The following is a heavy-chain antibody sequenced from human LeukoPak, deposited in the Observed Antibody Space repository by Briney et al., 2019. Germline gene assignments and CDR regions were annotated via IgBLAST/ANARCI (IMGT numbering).Heavy chain of an antibody. CDR3: ARVSSSSASSGPWFDP. Sequence: GGSLRLSCVASGFTFSSYWMHWVRQAPGKGLVWVSRINSDGSRINYADSVKGRFTISRDNAKNTLHLEMNSLRAEDTAVYYCARVSSSSASSGPWFDPWGQGTLVTVSS. CDR2: INSDGSRI. J-gene: IGHJ5*02. V-gene: IGHV3-74*01. D-gene: IGHD6-6*01. CDR1: GFTFSSYW.